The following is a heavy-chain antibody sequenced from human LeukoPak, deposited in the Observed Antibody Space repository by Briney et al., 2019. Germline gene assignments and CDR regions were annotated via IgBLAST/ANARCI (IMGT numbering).Heavy chain of an antibody. V-gene: IGHV1-2*02. J-gene: IGHJ4*02. CDR2: INPNSGGT. CDR3: ASTDYDILTGPPQDY. CDR1: GYTFTGYY. D-gene: IGHD3-9*01. Sequence: GASVKVSCTASGYTFTGYYMRWVRQAPGQGLEWMGWINPNSGGTNYAQKFQGRVTMTRDTSISTAYMELSRLRSDDTAVDYCASTDYDILTGPPQDYWGQGTLVTVSS.